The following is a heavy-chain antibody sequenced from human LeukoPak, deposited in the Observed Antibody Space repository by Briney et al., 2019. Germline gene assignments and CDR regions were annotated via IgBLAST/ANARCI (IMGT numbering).Heavy chain of an antibody. D-gene: IGHD5-12*01. V-gene: IGHV4-59*01. CDR1: GGSISSYY. CDR3: ARDSLGLRRQGDY. J-gene: IGHJ4*02. CDR2: IYYSGST. Sequence: RPSETLSLTCTVSGGSISSYYWSWIRQPPGKGLEWIGYIYYSGSTNYNPSLKSRVTISVDTSKNQFSLKLSSVTAADTAVYYCARDSLGLRRQGDYWGQGTLVTVSS.